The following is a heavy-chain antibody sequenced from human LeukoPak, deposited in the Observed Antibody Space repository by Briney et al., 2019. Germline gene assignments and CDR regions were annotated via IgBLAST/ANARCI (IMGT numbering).Heavy chain of an antibody. CDR2: ISYDGSNK. D-gene: IGHD1-26*01. J-gene: IGHJ3*02. V-gene: IGHV3-30-3*01. Sequence: GRSLRLSCAASGFTFSSYAMHWVRQAPGKGLEWVAVISYDGSNKYYADSVKGRFTISRDNAKNSLYLQMNSLRAEDTALYYCAKGRSVGVDAFDIWGQGTMVTVSS. CDR1: GFTFSSYA. CDR3: AKGRSVGVDAFDI.